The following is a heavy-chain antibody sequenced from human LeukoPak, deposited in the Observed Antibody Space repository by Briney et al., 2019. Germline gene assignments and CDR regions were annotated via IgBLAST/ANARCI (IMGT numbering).Heavy chain of an antibody. Sequence: PSETPSLTCTVSGGSIKNYYWTWIRQPPGKRLEWIGYIYYSGSTSSNPSLKSRVTISVDTSKNQFSLRLKCLTAADTAVYYCARDVSRGTGYMDVRGKVITVTVSS. J-gene: IGHJ6*03. CDR2: IYYSGST. CDR3: ARDVSRGTGYMDV. V-gene: IGHV4-59*01. CDR1: GGSIKNYY. D-gene: IGHD1-14*01.